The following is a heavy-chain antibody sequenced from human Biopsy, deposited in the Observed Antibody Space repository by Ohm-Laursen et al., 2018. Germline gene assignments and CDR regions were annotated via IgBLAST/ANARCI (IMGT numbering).Heavy chain of an antibody. J-gene: IGHJ5*02. Sequence: ASVKVSCKASGYTFSTYDVNWVRQARGQGLEWMGWMIPSSGKTGYAQRFQGRVTLTMNTSISTAYMELSGLRSEDTAVYFCAGGYSRRVSIFEASIYWFDTWGQGTLVTVSS. CDR1: GYTFSTYD. CDR3: AGGYSRRVSIFEASIYWFDT. V-gene: IGHV1-8*01. CDR2: MIPSSGKT. D-gene: IGHD6-6*01.